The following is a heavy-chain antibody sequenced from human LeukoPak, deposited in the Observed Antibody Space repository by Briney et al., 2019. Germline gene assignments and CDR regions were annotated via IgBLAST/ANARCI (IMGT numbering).Heavy chain of an antibody. CDR1: GFTFSDYA. CDR2: FYTTSFYI. V-gene: IGHV3-21*01. Sequence: GGSLRLSCAASGFTFSDYAINWVRQAPGKGLEWVSAFYTTSFYIHSADSVRGRFTIRGVNAKSSVSRQMNSLRDDDTAVYYCARILRYQLVDWHALDVWGQGATVTV. CDR3: ARILRYQLVDWHALDV. D-gene: IGHD2-2*01. J-gene: IGHJ6*02.